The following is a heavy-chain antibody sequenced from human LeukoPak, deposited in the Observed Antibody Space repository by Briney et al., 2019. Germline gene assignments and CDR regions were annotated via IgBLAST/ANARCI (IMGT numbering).Heavy chain of an antibody. CDR3: AREGAYYYDSSGYYDTQGAFDY. V-gene: IGHV3-33*08. Sequence: AGGSLRLSCAASGFTFSSYGMHWVRQAPGKGLEWVAVIWYDGSNKYYADSVKGRFTISRDNSKNTLYLQMNSLRAEDTAVYYCAREGAYYYDSSGYYDTQGAFDYWGQGTLVTVSS. CDR2: IWYDGSNK. CDR1: GFTFSSYG. J-gene: IGHJ4*02. D-gene: IGHD3-22*01.